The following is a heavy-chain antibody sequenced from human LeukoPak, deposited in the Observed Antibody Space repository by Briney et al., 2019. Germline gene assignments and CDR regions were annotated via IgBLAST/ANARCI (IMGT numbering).Heavy chain of an antibody. D-gene: IGHD5-24*01. CDR1: GDSINTTTYS. Sequence: SQTLSLTCTVSGDSINTTTYSWSWIRQPPGKGLEWIGYIYHSGSTYYNPSLKTRAIISLDRSKSQFSLSLASVTAADTAVYYCARVQGFTFLQFDYWGQGTLATVSS. CDR2: IYHSGST. CDR3: ARVQGFTFLQFDY. J-gene: IGHJ4*02. V-gene: IGHV4-30-2*01.